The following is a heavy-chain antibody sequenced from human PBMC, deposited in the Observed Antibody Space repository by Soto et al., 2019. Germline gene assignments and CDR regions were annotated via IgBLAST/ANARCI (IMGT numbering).Heavy chain of an antibody. Sequence: SETLSLTCAVSGGSISSSSFYWGWIRQPPGKGLEWIGSFYYSESTYYNPSLKSRVIISVDTSKNQFSLKLSSVTAADTAVYYCATITIFGVVHNYFDYWGQGTLVTVSS. CDR3: ATITIFGVVHNYFDY. CDR1: GGSISSSSFY. V-gene: IGHV4-39*01. CDR2: FYYSEST. J-gene: IGHJ4*02. D-gene: IGHD3-3*01.